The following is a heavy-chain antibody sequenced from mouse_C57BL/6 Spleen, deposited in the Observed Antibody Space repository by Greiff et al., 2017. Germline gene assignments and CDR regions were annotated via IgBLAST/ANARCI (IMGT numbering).Heavy chain of an antibody. D-gene: IGHD3-1*01. V-gene: IGHV5-17*01. CDR2: ISSGSSTI. J-gene: IGHJ2*01. CDR3: ARELGDYFDY. Sequence: EVKLVESGGGLVKPGGSLKLSCAASGFTFSDYGMHWVRQAPEKGLEWVAYISSGSSTIYYADTVKGRFTISRDNAKNTLFLQMTSLRSEDTAMYYCARELGDYFDYWGQGTTLTVSS. CDR1: GFTFSDYG.